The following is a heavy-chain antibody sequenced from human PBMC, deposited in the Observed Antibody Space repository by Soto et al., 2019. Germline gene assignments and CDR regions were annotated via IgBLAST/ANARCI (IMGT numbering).Heavy chain of an antibody. CDR3: ASGGSSWLYGDYYYGMDV. CDR1: GYTFTSYD. J-gene: IGHJ6*02. V-gene: IGHV1-8*01. Sequence: ASVKVSCKASGYTFTSYDINWVRQATGQGLEWMGWMNPNSGNTGYAQKFQGRVTMTRNTSISTAYMELSSLRSEDTAVYYCASGGSSWLYGDYYYGMDVWGQGNTVTVSS. CDR2: MNPNSGNT. D-gene: IGHD6-13*01.